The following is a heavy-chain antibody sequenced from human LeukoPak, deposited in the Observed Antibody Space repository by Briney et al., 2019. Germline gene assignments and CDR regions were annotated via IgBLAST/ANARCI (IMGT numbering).Heavy chain of an antibody. J-gene: IGHJ3*02. Sequence: PGGSLRLSCAASGFTFSSYAMHWVHQAPGKGLEWVAVISYDGSNKYYADSVKGRFTISRDNSKNTLYLQMNSLRAEDTAVYYCARAQLVSAFDIWGQGTMVTVSS. CDR2: ISYDGSNK. CDR3: ARAQLVSAFDI. D-gene: IGHD6-13*01. CDR1: GFTFSSYA. V-gene: IGHV3-30*04.